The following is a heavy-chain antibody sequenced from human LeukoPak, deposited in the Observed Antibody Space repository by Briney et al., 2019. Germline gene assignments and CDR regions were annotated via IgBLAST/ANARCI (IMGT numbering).Heavy chain of an antibody. CDR3: ARDKASGSSYGSSFHF. CDR1: GFTFNYYW. V-gene: IGHV3-7*01. D-gene: IGHD1-26*01. CDR2: IKEDGSER. Sequence: PGGSLRLSCAASGFTFNYYWMTWVRQGPGKGLEWVATIKEDGSERYYEESVKGRFTISSDNAKNSLYLQMNSLRVEDTALYYCARDKASGSSYGSSFHFWGQGTMVTVSS. J-gene: IGHJ3*01.